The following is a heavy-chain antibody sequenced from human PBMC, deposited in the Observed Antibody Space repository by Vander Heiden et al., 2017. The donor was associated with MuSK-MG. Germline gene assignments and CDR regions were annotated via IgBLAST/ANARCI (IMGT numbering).Heavy chain of an antibody. Sequence: EGQLGESGWGLVQPVGYLRLSCAASGFTFSSYWMHWVRQAPGKGLVWVSRINSDGSSTSYADPGKGRFTISRDNAKNTLYLQMHSLRDEETDVHYCASMLTGRGGGHYHNGVWVIVATGTVSS. D-gene: IGHD3-16*01. J-gene: IGHJ6*03. CDR1: GFTFSSYW. CDR2: INSDGSST. CDR3: ASMLTGRGGGHYHNGV. V-gene: IGHV3-74*01.